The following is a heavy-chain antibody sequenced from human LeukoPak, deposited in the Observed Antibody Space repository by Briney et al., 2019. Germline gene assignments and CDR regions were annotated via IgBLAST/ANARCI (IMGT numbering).Heavy chain of an antibody. CDR1: GFDLTTYA. CDR2: IRIGGGGT. Sequence: GGSLRLSCAASGFDLTTYAMTWVRQAPAKGLEWVSSIRIGGGGTYYADSAKGRFTISRDNSENTLHLQMNNLRVEDTARYFCARCMVLSQGWCNWFDPWGQGTLVTVPS. D-gene: IGHD6-13*01. J-gene: IGHJ5*02. V-gene: IGHV3-23*01. CDR3: ARCMVLSQGWCNWFDP.